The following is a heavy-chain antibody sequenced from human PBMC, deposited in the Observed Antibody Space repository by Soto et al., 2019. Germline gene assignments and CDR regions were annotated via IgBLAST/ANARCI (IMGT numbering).Heavy chain of an antibody. CDR1: GFTFSRYG. Sequence: QVQLVESGGDVVQPGRSLRLSCAASGFTFSRYGMSWVRQTPGKGLERVAVISYDAKVKYYADSVKGRFTISRDNSKNTLYLQMDSLGAEDTAVYNCAKEATEMTSKYFDYWGPGTLATVSS. CDR3: AKEATEMTSKYFDY. D-gene: IGHD2-21*02. J-gene: IGHJ4*02. CDR2: ISYDAKVK. V-gene: IGHV3-30*18.